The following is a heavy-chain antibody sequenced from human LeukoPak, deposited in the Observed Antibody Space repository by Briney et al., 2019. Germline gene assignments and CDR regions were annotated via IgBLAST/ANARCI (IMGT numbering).Heavy chain of an antibody. Sequence: SETLSLTCTVSGGSINSYYWSWIRQPAGKGLEWIGRIYTSGSPSYNPSLKSRVTISVDKSKNQFSLRLTSVTAADTAVYYCARSAYNNWNDFSSAYWGQGTLVTVSS. V-gene: IGHV4-4*07. D-gene: IGHD1-20*01. CDR2: IYTSGSP. CDR3: ARSAYNNWNDFSSAY. J-gene: IGHJ4*02. CDR1: GGSINSYY.